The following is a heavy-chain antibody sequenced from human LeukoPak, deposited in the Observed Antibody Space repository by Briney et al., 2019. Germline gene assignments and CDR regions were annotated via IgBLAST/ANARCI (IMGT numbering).Heavy chain of an antibody. CDR2: IVVGSGNT. CDR3: AASPDYYDSSGYSCYFDY. J-gene: IGHJ4*02. D-gene: IGHD3-22*01. Sequence: SVKVSCKASEFTFTSSAVQWVRQARGQRLEWIGWIVVGSGNTNYAQKFQERVTITRDMSTSTAYMELSSLRSEDTAVYYCAASPDYYDSSGYSCYFDYWGQGTLVTVSS. CDR1: EFTFTSSA. V-gene: IGHV1-58*01.